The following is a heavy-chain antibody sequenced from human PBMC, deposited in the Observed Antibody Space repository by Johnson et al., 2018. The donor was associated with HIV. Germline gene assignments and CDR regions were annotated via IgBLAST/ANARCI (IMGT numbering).Heavy chain of an antibody. J-gene: IGHJ3*01. V-gene: IGHV3-7*01. CDR2: IKQDGSEK. CDR3: ARDRYYGLA. D-gene: IGHD3-16*01. Sequence: VQLVESGGGLVQPGGSLRLSCAASGFTFSSYWMHWVRQAPGKGLEWVANIKQDGSEKYYVDSVKGRFTISRDDAKNSLYLQTNSLRAEDTAVFYCARDRYYGLAWGQGTMVTVSS. CDR1: GFTFSSYW.